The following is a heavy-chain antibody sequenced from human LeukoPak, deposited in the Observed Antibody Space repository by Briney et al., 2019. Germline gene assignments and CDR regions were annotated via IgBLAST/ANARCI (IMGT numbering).Heavy chain of an antibody. D-gene: IGHD6-19*01. Sequence: TGGSLRLSCAASGFTFSDYYMSWIRQPPGKGLDWISFINTSSRYTNYAASVKGRFTISRDNAKNSLYLQMNSLRADDTAMYYCARAGAVAGKYYFDYWGQGTLVTGCS. V-gene: IGHV3-11*05. CDR3: ARAGAVAGKYYFDY. CDR1: GFTFSDYY. CDR2: INTSSRYT. J-gene: IGHJ4*02.